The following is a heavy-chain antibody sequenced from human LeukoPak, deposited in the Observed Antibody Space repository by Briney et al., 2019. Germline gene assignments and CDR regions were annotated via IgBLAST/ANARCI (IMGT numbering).Heavy chain of an antibody. CDR1: GGSISSYY. CDR2: IYYSGST. Sequence: SETLSLTCTVSGGSISSYYWSWTRQPPGKGLEWIGYIYYSGSTNYNPSLKSRVTISVDTSKNQFSLKLSSVTAADTAVYYCARDIAVASYWYFDLWGRGTLVTVSS. D-gene: IGHD6-19*01. J-gene: IGHJ2*01. CDR3: ARDIAVASYWYFDL. V-gene: IGHV4-59*01.